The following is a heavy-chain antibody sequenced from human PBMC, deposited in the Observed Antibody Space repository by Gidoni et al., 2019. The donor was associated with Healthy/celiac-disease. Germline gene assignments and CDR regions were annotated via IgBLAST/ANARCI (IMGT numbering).Heavy chain of an antibody. D-gene: IGHD3-22*01. J-gene: IGHJ4*02. CDR2: ISSSSSYI. Sequence: EVQLVESGGGLVKPGGSLRLSCAASGFTFSSYSMNWVRQAPGKGLEWVSSISSSSSYIYYADSVKGRFTISRDNAKNSLYLQMNSLRAEDTAVYYCARGNYDSSGYYILGYFDYWGQGTLVTVSS. CDR3: ARGNYDSSGYYILGYFDY. V-gene: IGHV3-21*01. CDR1: GFTFSSYS.